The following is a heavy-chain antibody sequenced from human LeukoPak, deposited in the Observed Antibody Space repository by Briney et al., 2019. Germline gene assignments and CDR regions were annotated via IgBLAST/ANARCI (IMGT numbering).Heavy chain of an antibody. J-gene: IGHJ4*02. D-gene: IGHD3-9*01. Sequence: GGSLRLSCAASGFTFSRYGMHWVRQSPGKGLEWVAVIWYDGSIKHYADSVKGRITISRDNAKNSLYLQMNSLRAEDTAVYYCARGPHFDWLLAFPYYFDYWGQGTLVTVSS. CDR3: ARGPHFDWLLAFPYYFDY. CDR2: IWYDGSIK. V-gene: IGHV3-33*01. CDR1: GFTFSRYG.